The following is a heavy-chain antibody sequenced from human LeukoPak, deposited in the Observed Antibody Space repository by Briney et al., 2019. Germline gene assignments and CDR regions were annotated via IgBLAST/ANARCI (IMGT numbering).Heavy chain of an antibody. J-gene: IGHJ4*02. D-gene: IGHD6-13*01. CDR3: AKGEPGIAAALVPPPDY. CDR2: IRYDGSKK. V-gene: IGHV3-30*02. CDR1: GFTFSSYG. Sequence: TGGSLRLSCAASGFTFSSYGMHWVRQAPGKGLEWVAFIRYDGSKKYYADSVKGRFTISRDNSKNTLYLQMNSLRAEDTAVYYCAKGEPGIAAALVPPPDYWGQGTLVTVSS.